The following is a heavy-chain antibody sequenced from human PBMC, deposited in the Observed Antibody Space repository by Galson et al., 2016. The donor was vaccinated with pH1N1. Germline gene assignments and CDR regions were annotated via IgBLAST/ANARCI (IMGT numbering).Heavy chain of an antibody. CDR3: ARGDFVVGEGWYNGLDV. CDR1: GGSVSSGPYY. J-gene: IGHJ6*02. Sequence: TLSLTCTVSGGSVSSGPYYWSWIRQPAGKGLEWIGYIYHSSHSGSTNYNPSLKSRVRVSVDTSKSQFSLNLSSVTAADTAVYYCARGDFVVGEGWYNGLDVWGQGTPVGVSS. D-gene: IGHD2-15*01. V-gene: IGHV4-61*10. CDR2: IYHSSHSGST.